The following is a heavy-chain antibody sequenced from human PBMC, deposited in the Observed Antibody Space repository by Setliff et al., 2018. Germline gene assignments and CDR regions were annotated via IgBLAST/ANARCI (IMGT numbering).Heavy chain of an antibody. CDR2: IYYSGST. V-gene: IGHV4-39*07. CDR1: GGSISSSIYY. J-gene: IGHJ6*02. CDR3: ARVSQLIVLSLYYYYGMDV. D-gene: IGHD6-6*01. Sequence: SETLSLTCTVSGGSISSSIYYWGWIRQPPGKGLEWIGSIYYSGSTYYDPSLKSRVTISVDTSKNQFSLKLSSVTAADTAVYYCARVSQLIVLSLYYYYGMDVWGQGTTVTVSS.